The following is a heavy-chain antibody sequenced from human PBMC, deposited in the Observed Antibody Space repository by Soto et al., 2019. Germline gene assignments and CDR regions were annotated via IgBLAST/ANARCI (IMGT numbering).Heavy chain of an antibody. CDR1: GVSFNSYD. CDR3: ARDSHYDILTGREIGYFQH. CDR2: ISYDGSNK. V-gene: IGHV3-33*08. Sequence: PGGSLRLSCAASGVSFNSYDMHWVRQAPGKVPEWVAIISYDGSNKYYADSVKGRFTISRDNSKNTLYLQMNSLRAEDTAVYYCARDSHYDILTGREIGYFQHWGQGTLVTVSS. J-gene: IGHJ1*01. D-gene: IGHD3-9*01.